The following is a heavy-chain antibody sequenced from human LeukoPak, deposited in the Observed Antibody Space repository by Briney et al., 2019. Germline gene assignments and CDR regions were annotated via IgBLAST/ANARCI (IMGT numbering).Heavy chain of an antibody. J-gene: IGHJ4*02. Sequence: SVKVSCKASGGTFSSYAISWVRQAPGQGLEWMGGIIPIFGTANYAQKFQGRVTITADESTSTAYMELSSLRSEDTAVYYCARGRITIFGVVLYYFDYWGQGTLVTVSS. D-gene: IGHD3-3*01. CDR3: ARGRITIFGVVLYYFDY. CDR1: GGTFSSYA. V-gene: IGHV1-69*13. CDR2: IIPIFGTA.